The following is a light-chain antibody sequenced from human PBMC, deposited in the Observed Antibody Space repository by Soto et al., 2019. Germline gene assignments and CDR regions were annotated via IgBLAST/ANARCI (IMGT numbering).Light chain of an antibody. CDR3: QQYHTDWT. Sequence: DIQMTQSPSTLSASVVYTVTITFRASESIDNWLDWYQQKPGKAPKLLIFAASTLVRGVPSRFSGRGSGKEFTLTISSLQADDYATFYCQQYHTDWTFGQGTKVDIK. V-gene: IGKV1-5*01. CDR1: ESIDNW. CDR2: AAS. J-gene: IGKJ1*01.